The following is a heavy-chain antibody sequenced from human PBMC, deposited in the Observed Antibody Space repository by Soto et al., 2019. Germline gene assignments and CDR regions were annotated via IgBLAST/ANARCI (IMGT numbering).Heavy chain of an antibody. Sequence: PGGSLRLSCAASGFTFRSYAMHWVRQAPGKGLERVAVISYDGSNKYYADSVKGRFTISRDNSKNTLYLQMNSLRAEDTAVYYCARDRVTYSGYGGGYYYYGMDVWGQGTTVTVSS. CDR2: ISYDGSNK. D-gene: IGHD5-12*01. CDR3: ARDRVTYSGYGGGYYYYGMDV. J-gene: IGHJ6*02. CDR1: GFTFRSYA. V-gene: IGHV3-30-3*01.